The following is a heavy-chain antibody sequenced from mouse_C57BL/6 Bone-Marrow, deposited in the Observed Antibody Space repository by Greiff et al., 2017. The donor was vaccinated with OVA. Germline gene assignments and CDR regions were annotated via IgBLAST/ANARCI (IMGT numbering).Heavy chain of an antibody. D-gene: IGHD2-4*01. J-gene: IGHJ2*01. CDR2: INYDGSST. Sequence: EVQRVESEGGLVQPGSSMKLSCTASGFTFSDYYMAWVRQVPEKGLEWVANINYDGSSTYYLDSLKSRFIISRDNAKNILYLQMSSLKSEDTATDYCAREGSLSMRLRRGYYFDYWGQGTTLTVSS. V-gene: IGHV5-16*01. CDR1: GFTFSDYY. CDR3: AREGSLSMRLRRGYYFDY.